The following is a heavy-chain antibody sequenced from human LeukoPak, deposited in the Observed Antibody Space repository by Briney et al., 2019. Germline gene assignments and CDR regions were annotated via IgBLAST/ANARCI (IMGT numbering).Heavy chain of an antibody. V-gene: IGHV4-34*01. Sequence: SETLSLTCAVYGGSFSGYYWSWIRQPPGKGLEWIGEINHSGSTNYNPSLKSRLTISVDTSKNQFSLKLSSVTAADTAVYYCARGRRYYDSSGYYPWWGQGTLVTVSS. CDR3: ARGRRYYDSSGYYPW. J-gene: IGHJ4*02. CDR1: GGSFSGYY. CDR2: INHSGST. D-gene: IGHD3-22*01.